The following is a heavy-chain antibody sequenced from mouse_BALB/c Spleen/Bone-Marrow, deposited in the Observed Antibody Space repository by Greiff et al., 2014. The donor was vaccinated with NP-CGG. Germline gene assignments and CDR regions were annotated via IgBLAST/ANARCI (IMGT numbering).Heavy chain of an antibody. J-gene: IGHJ3*01. V-gene: IGHV1S81*02. CDR3: GRGSDGFAY. Sequence: VQLQQSGAEVVKPGASVKLSCKASGYTFTKYWMHWVKQRPGQGLEWIGEINPNNGRSNYNENFKSKATLTVDDSSSTAYMQLSSLTSEDSAVYYCGRGSDGFAYWGQGTLVTVSA. CDR1: GYTFTKYW. CDR2: INPNNGRS.